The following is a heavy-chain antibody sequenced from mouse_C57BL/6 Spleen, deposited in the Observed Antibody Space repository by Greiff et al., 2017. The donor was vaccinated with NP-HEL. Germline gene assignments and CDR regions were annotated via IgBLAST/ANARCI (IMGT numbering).Heavy chain of an antibody. CDR3: AHGDGFAD. CDR1: GYTFTSYW. J-gene: IGHJ3*01. CDR2: IDPADSYT. Sequence: VQLQQPGAELVMPGASVKLSCKASGYTFTSYWMHWVKQRPGQGLEWIGEIDPADSYTNYNQKFKGKATLTVDKSSSTAYMQLSSLTSEDAAVYDCAHGDGFADWGQGTLVTVSA. D-gene: IGHD3-3*01. V-gene: IGHV1-69*01.